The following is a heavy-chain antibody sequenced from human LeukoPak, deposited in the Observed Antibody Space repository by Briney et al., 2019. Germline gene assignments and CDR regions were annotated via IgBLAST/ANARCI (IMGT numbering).Heavy chain of an antibody. V-gene: IGHV3-23*01. CDR2: ISGSGGST. D-gene: IGHD3-10*01. CDR3: AKGAMVRGVLVDY. J-gene: IGHJ4*02. Sequence: PGGSLRLSCATSGFSLSRNGMHWVRQAPGKGLEWVSAISGSGGSTYYADSVKGRFTISRDNSKNTLYLQMNSLRAEDTAVDYCAKGAMVRGVLVDYWGQGTLVTVSS. CDR1: GFSLSRNG.